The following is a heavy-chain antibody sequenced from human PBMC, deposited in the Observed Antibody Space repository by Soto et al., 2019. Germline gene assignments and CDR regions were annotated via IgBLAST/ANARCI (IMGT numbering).Heavy chain of an antibody. J-gene: IGHJ6*02. CDR1: GYTFTGYY. Sequence: ASVKVSFRASGYTFTGYYMHWVRHAPGQVLEWMGWINPNSGGTNYAQKFQGWVTMTRDTSISTAYMELSRLRSDDTAAYYCARARITIFGVGTGGMDVWGQGTTVTVSS. D-gene: IGHD3-3*01. CDR2: INPNSGGT. V-gene: IGHV1-2*04. CDR3: ARARITIFGVGTGGMDV.